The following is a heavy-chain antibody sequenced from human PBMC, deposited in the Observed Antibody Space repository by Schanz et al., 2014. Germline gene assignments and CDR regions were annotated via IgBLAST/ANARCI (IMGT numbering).Heavy chain of an antibody. J-gene: IGHJ4*02. CDR2: IGGSDGNT. V-gene: IGHV1-18*01. CDR1: GGTFTSYA. Sequence: QVQLVQSGAEVRKPGSSVRVSCKASGGTFTSYAFIWVRQAPGQGLEWMGWIGGSDGNTNFAQKFQGRVTMTTDTSTSTVYMELRSLTSDDSAVYYCARDRDQWDGNYLDYWGQGTLVTVSS. CDR3: ARDRDQWDGNYLDY. D-gene: IGHD1-26*01.